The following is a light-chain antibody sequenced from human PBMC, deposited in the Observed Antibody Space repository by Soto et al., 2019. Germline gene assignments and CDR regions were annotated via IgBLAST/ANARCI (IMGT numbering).Light chain of an antibody. Sequence: DIQMTQSPSTLSASVGDRVTITCRASQSISSWLAWYQQKPGKAPKLLIYDASSLESGVPSRFSGSGSGTEFSLTIGSLQPDDFATYYCQQYDSYSPWTFGQGTKVEIK. CDR2: DAS. V-gene: IGKV1-5*01. CDR1: QSISSW. CDR3: QQYDSYSPWT. J-gene: IGKJ1*01.